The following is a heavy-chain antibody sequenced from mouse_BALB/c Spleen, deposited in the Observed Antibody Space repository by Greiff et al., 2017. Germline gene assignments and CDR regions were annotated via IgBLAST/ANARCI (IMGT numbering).Heavy chain of an antibody. Sequence: VQLQQSGAELVRPGSSVKISCKASGYAFSSYWMNWVKQRPGQGLEWIGQIYPGDGDTNYNGKFKGKATLTADKSSSTAYMQLSSLTSEDSAVYFCARPPMIKDAMDYWGQGTSVTVSS. J-gene: IGHJ4*01. V-gene: IGHV1-80*01. CDR1: GYAFSSYW. D-gene: IGHD2-4*01. CDR3: ARPPMIKDAMDY. CDR2: IYPGDGDT.